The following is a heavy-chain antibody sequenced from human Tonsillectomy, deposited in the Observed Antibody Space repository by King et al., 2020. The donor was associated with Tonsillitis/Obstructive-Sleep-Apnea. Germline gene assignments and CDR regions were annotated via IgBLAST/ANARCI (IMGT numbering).Heavy chain of an antibody. CDR2: IYPDDSDT. CDR3: ARRRDVVVPAAIAGWFDP. J-gene: IGHJ5*02. D-gene: IGHD2-2*02. Sequence: QLVQSGAEVKKPGESLKISCKGSGYSFSEYWIAWVRQMPGKGLEWMGIIYPDDSDTRYSPSFQGQVTMSVDKSISTAYLQWSSLKASATAIYYCARRRDVVVPAAIAGWFDPWGQGTLVTVSS. V-gene: IGHV5-51*01. CDR1: GYSFSEYW.